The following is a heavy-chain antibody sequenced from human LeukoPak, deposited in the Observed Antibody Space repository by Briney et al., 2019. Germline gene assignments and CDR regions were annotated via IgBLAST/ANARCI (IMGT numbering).Heavy chain of an antibody. D-gene: IGHD5-18*01. Sequence: ASVKVSCKASGYTFTSYGISWVRQAPGQGLEWMGWISAYNGNTNYAQKLQGRVTMTTDTSTSTAYMELRSPRSDDTPVYYCARSPYMPGTAMASGFDYWGQGTLVTVSS. J-gene: IGHJ4*02. V-gene: IGHV1-18*04. CDR2: ISAYNGNT. CDR1: GYTFTSYG. CDR3: ARSPYMPGTAMASGFDY.